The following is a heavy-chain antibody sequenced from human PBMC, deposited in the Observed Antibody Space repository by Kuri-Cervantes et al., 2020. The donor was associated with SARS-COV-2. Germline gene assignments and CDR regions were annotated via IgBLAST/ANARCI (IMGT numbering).Heavy chain of an antibody. CDR2: IYYSWTT. CDR1: GGSVSSGSYY. CDR3: ARGGSSWYVVTAPFDY. Sequence: SETLSLTCTVSGGSVSSGSYYWSWIRQPPGKGLEWIGYIYYSWTTNYSPSLKSRVTISVDTSKNQFSLKLSSVTAADTAVYYCARGGSSWYVVTAPFDYWGQGTLVTVSS. J-gene: IGHJ4*02. D-gene: IGHD6-13*01. V-gene: IGHV4-61*01.